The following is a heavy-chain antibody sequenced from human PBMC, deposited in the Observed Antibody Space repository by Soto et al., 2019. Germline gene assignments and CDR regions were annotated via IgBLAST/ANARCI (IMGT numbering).Heavy chain of an antibody. D-gene: IGHD2-2*01. Sequence: GGSLRLSCAASGFPFSSYWMSWVRQAPGKGLEWVANIKEDGSEKYYMDSVKDRFTISRDNAKNSLSLQMNSLRVEDSAIYYCAREEPVVPAAIPFHYWGQGTQVTVSS. V-gene: IGHV3-7*01. CDR1: GFPFSSYW. J-gene: IGHJ4*02. CDR3: AREEPVVPAAIPFHY. CDR2: IKEDGSEK.